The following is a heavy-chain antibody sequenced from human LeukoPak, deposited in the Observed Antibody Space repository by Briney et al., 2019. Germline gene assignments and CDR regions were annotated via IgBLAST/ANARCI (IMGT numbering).Heavy chain of an antibody. CDR3: AKDYFPSHRLYPVEYYGDYEGERRKNWFDP. D-gene: IGHD4-17*01. CDR2: ISGSGGST. CDR1: GFTFSSYG. Sequence: LPGGSLRLSCAASGFTFSSYGMSWVRQAPGKGLEWVSAISGSGGSTYYADSVKGRFTISRDNSKNTLYLQMNSLRAEDTAVYYCAKDYFPSHRLYPVEYYGDYEGERRKNWFDPWGQGTLVTVSS. V-gene: IGHV3-23*01. J-gene: IGHJ5*02.